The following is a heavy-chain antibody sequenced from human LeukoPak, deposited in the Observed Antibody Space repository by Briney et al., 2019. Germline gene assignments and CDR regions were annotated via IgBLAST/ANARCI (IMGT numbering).Heavy chain of an antibody. J-gene: IGHJ4*02. CDR1: GFIFSNYG. CDR2: ISYDGINK. CDR3: ASGMTEFDY. V-gene: IGHV3-30*03. Sequence: GGSLRLSCAASGFIFSNYGMHWVRQAPGKGLEWVADISYDGINKKYVDSVEGRFTISRDNSKNTLNLEMSSLRADDTAIYYCASGMTEFDYWGQGTLVTVSS.